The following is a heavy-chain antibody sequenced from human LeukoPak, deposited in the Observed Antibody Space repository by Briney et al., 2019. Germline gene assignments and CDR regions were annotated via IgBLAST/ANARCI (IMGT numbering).Heavy chain of an antibody. D-gene: IGHD3-22*01. J-gene: IGHJ4*02. CDR1: GFTFTSSA. CDR3: AACTWAPPPYDSCMDY. Sequence: SVKVSCKASGFTFTSSAMQWVRQARGQRLEWIGWIVVSSGNTNYAQKFQERVTITRDMSTSTAYMELSSLRSEDTAVYYCAACTWAPPPYDSCMDYWGQGTLVTVSS. V-gene: IGHV1-58*02. CDR2: IVVSSGNT.